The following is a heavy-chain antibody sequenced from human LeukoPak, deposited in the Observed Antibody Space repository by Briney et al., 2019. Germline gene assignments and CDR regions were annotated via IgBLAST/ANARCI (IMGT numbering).Heavy chain of an antibody. Sequence: PSETLSLTCTVSGGSISSSSYYWGWIRQPPGKGLEWIGSIYYSGSTYYNPSLKSRVTISVDTSKNQFPLKLSSVTAAETAVYYCARGIYGPTYYDFWSGSSYYFDYWGQGTLVTVSS. CDR2: IYYSGST. J-gene: IGHJ4*02. CDR1: GGSISSSSYY. V-gene: IGHV4-39*06. D-gene: IGHD3-3*01. CDR3: ARGIYGPTYYDFWSGSSYYFDY.